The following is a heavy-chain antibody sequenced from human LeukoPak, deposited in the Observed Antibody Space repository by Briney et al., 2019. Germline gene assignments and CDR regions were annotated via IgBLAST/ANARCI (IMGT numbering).Heavy chain of an antibody. CDR3: ARAGDYGDYGYWFDY. D-gene: IGHD4-17*01. V-gene: IGHV3-7*01. Sequence: GGSLRLSCAASGFTFSSYWMSWVRQAPGKGLEWVANIKQDGSEKYYVDSVKGRFTISRDNSKNTLYLQMNSLRAEDTAVYYCARAGDYGDYGYWFDYWGQGTLVTVSS. CDR2: IKQDGSEK. CDR1: GFTFSSYW. J-gene: IGHJ4*02.